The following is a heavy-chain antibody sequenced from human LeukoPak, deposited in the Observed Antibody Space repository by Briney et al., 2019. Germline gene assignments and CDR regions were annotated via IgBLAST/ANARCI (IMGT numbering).Heavy chain of an antibody. J-gene: IGHJ6*03. CDR2: ISNSGSTV. Sequence: GGSLRLSCAASEFTFTTYEMNWVRQAPGKGLEWVSYISNSGSTVYYADSVKGRFTISRDNAKNSLYLQMNSLRAEDTAVYYCAKSSGYEHYYYYYMDVWGKGTTVTVSS. D-gene: IGHD3-22*01. V-gene: IGHV3-48*03. CDR3: AKSSGYEHYYYYYMDV. CDR1: EFTFTTYE.